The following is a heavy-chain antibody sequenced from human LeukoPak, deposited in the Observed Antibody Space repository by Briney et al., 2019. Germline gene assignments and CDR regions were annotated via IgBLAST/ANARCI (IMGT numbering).Heavy chain of an antibody. CDR1: GGSFSGYY. D-gene: IGHD1-26*01. V-gene: IGHV4-34*01. CDR3: ARVKRATDYYYYYGMDV. Sequence: PSETLSLTCAVYGGSFSGYYWSWIRQPPGKGLEWIGYIYHSGSTYYNPSLKSRVTISVDRSKNQFSLKLSSVTAADTAVYYCARVKRATDYYYYYGMDVWGQGTTVTVSS. CDR2: IYHSGST. J-gene: IGHJ6*02.